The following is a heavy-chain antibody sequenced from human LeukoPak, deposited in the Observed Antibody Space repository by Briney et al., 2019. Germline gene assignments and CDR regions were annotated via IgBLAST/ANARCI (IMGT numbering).Heavy chain of an antibody. CDR1: GFTVSSNY. Sequence: PGGSLRLSCAASGFTVSSNYMSWVRQAPGKGLEWVSAISGSGGSTYYADSVKGRFTISRDNSKNTLYLQMNSLRAEDTAVYYCARISRAFDIWGQGTMVTVSS. CDR2: ISGSGGST. V-gene: IGHV3-66*01. CDR3: ARISRAFDI. J-gene: IGHJ3*02.